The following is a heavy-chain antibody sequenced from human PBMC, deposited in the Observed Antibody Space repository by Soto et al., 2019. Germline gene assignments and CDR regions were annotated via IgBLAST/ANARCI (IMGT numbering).Heavy chain of an antibody. CDR1: GFTFSSYA. J-gene: IGHJ4*02. CDR3: ASMGSSGYWFDY. Sequence: GGSLRLSCAASGFTFSSYAMHWVRQAPGKGLEYVSAISSNGGSTYYANSVKGRFTISRDNSKNTLYLQMGSLRAEDMAVYYCASMGSSGYWFDYWGQGTLVTVSS. CDR2: ISSNGGST. D-gene: IGHD3-22*01. V-gene: IGHV3-64*01.